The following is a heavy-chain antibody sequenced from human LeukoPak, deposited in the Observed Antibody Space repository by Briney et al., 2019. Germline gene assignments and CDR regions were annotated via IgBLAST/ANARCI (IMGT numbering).Heavy chain of an antibody. V-gene: IGHV1-2*02. Sequence: ASVKVSCKASGYTFTSYYMHWVRQAPGQGLEWMGWINPNSGGTNYAQKFQGRVTMTRDTSISTAYMELSRLRSDDTAVYYCARVKWNSSGWYKFDYWGQGTLVTVSS. CDR3: ARVKWNSSGWYKFDY. D-gene: IGHD6-19*01. CDR2: INPNSGGT. J-gene: IGHJ4*02. CDR1: GYTFTSYY.